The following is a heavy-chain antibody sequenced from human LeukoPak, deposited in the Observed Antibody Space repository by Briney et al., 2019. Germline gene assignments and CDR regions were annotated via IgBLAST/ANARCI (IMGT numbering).Heavy chain of an antibody. CDR2: IYSSGST. J-gene: IGHJ6*02. CDR1: GGSISTNF. Sequence: PSETLSLTCTVSGGSISTNFWSWVRQPAGKGLEWIGRIYSSGSTNDNPSLRSRVTISVDTSKNQFSLKLSSVTAADTAVYYCARLNDHLPDAMNPDYYYYGLDVWGQGTTVTVSS. V-gene: IGHV4-4*07. D-gene: IGHD2-2*01. CDR3: ARLNDHLPDAMNPDYYYYGLDV.